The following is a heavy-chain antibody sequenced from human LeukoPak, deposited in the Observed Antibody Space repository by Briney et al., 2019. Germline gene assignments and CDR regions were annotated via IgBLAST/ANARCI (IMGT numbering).Heavy chain of an antibody. V-gene: IGHV5-51*01. Sequence: GESLRISCKGSGYTFSSYWIGWVRQMPGKGLEWMGIIYPGDSDTRYSPSLQGQVTISVGTSIGTAYLQWSSRKASDTAIYYCARQNDFRLDYWGQGTLVTVSS. CDR2: IYPGDSDT. CDR3: ARQNDFRLDY. J-gene: IGHJ4*02. CDR1: GYTFSSYW. D-gene: IGHD3-3*01.